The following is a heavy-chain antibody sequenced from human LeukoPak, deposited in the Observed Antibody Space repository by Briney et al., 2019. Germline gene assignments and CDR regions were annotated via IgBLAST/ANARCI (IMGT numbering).Heavy chain of an antibody. J-gene: IGHJ4*02. CDR3: ARDGGITGTTAYFDY. Sequence: GRSLGLSCAASGFTFSSYGMHWVRQAPGKGLEWVAVIWYDGSNKYYADSVKGRFTISRDNSKNTLYLQMNSLRAEDTAVYYCARDGGITGTTAYFDYWGQGTLVTVSS. D-gene: IGHD1-7*01. CDR1: GFTFSSYG. V-gene: IGHV3-33*01. CDR2: IWYDGSNK.